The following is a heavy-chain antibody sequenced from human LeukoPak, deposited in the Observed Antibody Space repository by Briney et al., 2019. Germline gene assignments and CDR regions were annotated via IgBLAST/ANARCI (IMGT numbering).Heavy chain of an antibody. V-gene: IGHV1-18*01. J-gene: IGHJ4*02. D-gene: IGHD3-22*01. CDR3: ARGRGNVVVILDY. CDR2: ISGYNGNA. Sequence: GASVKVSCKASGYTFSTYGITWVRQAPGQGLEWMGWISGYNGNANYAQKFQGRVTMTTDTSTRTAYMELRGLRSDDTAVYYCARGRGNVVVILDYWGQGTLVTVSS. CDR1: GYTFSTYG.